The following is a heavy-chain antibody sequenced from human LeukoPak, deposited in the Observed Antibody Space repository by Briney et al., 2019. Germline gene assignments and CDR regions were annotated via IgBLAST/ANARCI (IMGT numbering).Heavy chain of an antibody. V-gene: IGHV1-8*01. CDR3: ARAYYYDSSGYYPEGYYYYYGMDV. Sequence: GALVKVSCKASGYTFTSYDINWVRQATGQGLEWMGWMNPNSGNTGYAQKFQGRVTMTRNTSISTAYMELSSLRSEDTAVYYCARAYYYDSSGYYPEGYYYYYGMDVWGQGTTVTVSS. CDR2: MNPNSGNT. D-gene: IGHD3-22*01. J-gene: IGHJ6*02. CDR1: GYTFTSYD.